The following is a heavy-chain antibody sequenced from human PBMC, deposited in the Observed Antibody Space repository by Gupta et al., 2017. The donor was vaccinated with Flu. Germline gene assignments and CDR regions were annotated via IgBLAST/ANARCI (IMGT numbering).Heavy chain of an antibody. CDR3: ERALDIQSPRRAAAMVILWLDP. CDR2: IAWNGGVI. Sequence: VESGGGLVQPGGSLRLSCTASGFTFDDFALPWIRQLPVKALEWVAAIAWNGGVIGYADCAEGRCCRARDNTKRSLYWQMRRLRMEDTGLYCCERALDIQSPRRAAAMVILWLDPGDQG. CDR1: GFTFDDFA. V-gene: IGHV3-9*01. J-gene: IGHJ5*02. D-gene: IGHD6-25*01.